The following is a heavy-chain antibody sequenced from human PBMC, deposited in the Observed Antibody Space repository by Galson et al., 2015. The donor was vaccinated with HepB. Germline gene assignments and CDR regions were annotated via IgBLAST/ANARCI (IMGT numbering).Heavy chain of an antibody. D-gene: IGHD2-15*01. J-gene: IGHJ6*03. CDR1: GGSVSSGSYY. CDR2: IYYSGST. V-gene: IGHV4-61*01. CDR3: ARDLKVGLGTYYMDV. Sequence: ETLSLTCTVSGGSVSSGSYYWSWIRQPPGKGLEWIGYIYYSGSTNYNPSLKSRVTISVDTSKNQFSLKLSSVTAADTAVYYCARDLKVGLGTYYMDVWGKGTTVTVSS.